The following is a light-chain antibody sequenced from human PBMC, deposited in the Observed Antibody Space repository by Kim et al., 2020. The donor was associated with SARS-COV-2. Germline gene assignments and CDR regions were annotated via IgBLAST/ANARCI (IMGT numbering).Light chain of an antibody. J-gene: IGLJ2*01. CDR1: SSNLGNNY. Sequence: QSVLTQPPSVSAAPGQKVTISCSGSSSNLGNNYVSWYRQLPGAAPQIIIYGTDNRPSGIPDRFSGSKSGTSATLDITGLQTGDEGDYYCGSWDSSLSAAAFGGGTQLTVL. CDR2: GTD. CDR3: GSWDSSLSAAA. V-gene: IGLV1-51*01.